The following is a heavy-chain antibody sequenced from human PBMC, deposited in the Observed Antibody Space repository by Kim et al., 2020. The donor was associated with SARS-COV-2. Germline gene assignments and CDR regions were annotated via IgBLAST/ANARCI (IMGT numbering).Heavy chain of an antibody. Sequence: GGSLRLSCAASGFTFSSYGMHWVRQAPGKGLEWVAVIWYDGSNKYYADSVKGRFTISRDNSKNTLYLQMNSLRAEDTAVYYCARDDNYYSRGMDVWGQETTVTVSS. V-gene: IGHV3-33*01. CDR2: IWYDGSNK. CDR3: ARDDNYYSRGMDV. CDR1: GFTFSSYG. J-gene: IGHJ6*02. D-gene: IGHD3-22*01.